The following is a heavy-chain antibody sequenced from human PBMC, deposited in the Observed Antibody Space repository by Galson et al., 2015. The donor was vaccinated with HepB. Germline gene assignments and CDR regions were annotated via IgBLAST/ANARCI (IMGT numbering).Heavy chain of an antibody. D-gene: IGHD6-13*01. V-gene: IGHV1-69*13. CDR3: ARGAAAGTYYYYGMDV. CDR2: IIPIFGTA. CDR1: GGTFSSYA. J-gene: IGHJ6*02. Sequence: SVKVSCKASGGTFSSYAISWVRQAPGQGLEWMGGIIPIFGTANYAQKFQGRVTITADESTSTAYMELSSLRSEDTAVYYCARGAAAGTYYYYGMDVWGQGTTVTVSS.